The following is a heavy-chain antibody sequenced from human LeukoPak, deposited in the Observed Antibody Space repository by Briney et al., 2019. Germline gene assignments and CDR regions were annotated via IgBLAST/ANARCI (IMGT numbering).Heavy chain of an antibody. CDR3: ASPMWDTAIHDY. Sequence: SGGSLRLSCAASGFTFSSYAMSWVRQAPGKGLEWVSAISGSGGSTYYADSVKGRFTISRDNAKDTLYLQMNSLRAEDAAVYYCASPMWDTAIHDYWGQGTLVTVSS. V-gene: IGHV3-23*01. J-gene: IGHJ4*02. D-gene: IGHD5-18*01. CDR1: GFTFSSYA. CDR2: ISGSGGST.